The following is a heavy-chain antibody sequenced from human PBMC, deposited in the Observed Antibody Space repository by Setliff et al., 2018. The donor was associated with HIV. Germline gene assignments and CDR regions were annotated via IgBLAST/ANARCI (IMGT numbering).Heavy chain of an antibody. Sequence: SVKVSCKASGYTFTKYDINWVRQAPGQGLEWMGGIIPIFGITHYTQKFQGRVTITADESTSTAYMELSSLRSEDTAVYYCARGATITYYFDYWGQGTLVTVSS. J-gene: IGHJ4*02. CDR1: GYTFTKYD. CDR3: ARGATITYYFDY. CDR2: IIPIFGIT. V-gene: IGHV1-69*13. D-gene: IGHD5-12*01.